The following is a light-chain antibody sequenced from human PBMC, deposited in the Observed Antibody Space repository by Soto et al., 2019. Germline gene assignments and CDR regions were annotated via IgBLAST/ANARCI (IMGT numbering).Light chain of an antibody. CDR2: DAY. CDR1: QSFRGL. CDR3: QQRHMWPIT. J-gene: IGKJ5*01. V-gene: IGKV3-11*01. Sequence: VLTQSPVTLSLSPGQRATLSCRASQSFRGLLAWYQQKPGQAPRLLIYDAYNRATGIPPRFSGSGSGTDFTLTISSLEPEDSAVYYCQQRHMWPITFGQGTRLEMK.